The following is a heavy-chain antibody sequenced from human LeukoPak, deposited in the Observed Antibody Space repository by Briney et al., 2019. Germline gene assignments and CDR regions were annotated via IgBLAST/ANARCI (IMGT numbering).Heavy chain of an antibody. J-gene: IGHJ3*02. V-gene: IGHV1-18*01. CDR2: ISAYNGKT. D-gene: IGHD3-16*01. CDR3: ARDPRYYDYVWGSLFAFDI. Sequence: ASVKVSCMASGYTFTSYGISWVRQAPGQGLEWMGWISAYNGKTNYAQKLQGRVTMTTDTSTSTAYMELRSLRSDDTAVYYCARDPRYYDYVWGSLFAFDIWGQGTMVTVSS. CDR1: GYTFTSYG.